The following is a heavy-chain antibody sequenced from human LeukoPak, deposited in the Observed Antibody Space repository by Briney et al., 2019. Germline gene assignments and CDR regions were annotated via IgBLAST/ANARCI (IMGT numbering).Heavy chain of an antibody. CDR3: ARGRIAVAVWDY. J-gene: IGHJ4*02. V-gene: IGHV4-34*01. Sequence: SETLSLTCAVYGGSFSGYYWSWIRQPPGKGLEWIGEINHSGSTNYNPSLKSRVTISVDTSKNQFSPKLSSVTAADTAVYYCARGRIAVAVWDYWGQGTLVTVSS. CDR2: INHSGST. D-gene: IGHD6-19*01. CDR1: GGSFSGYY.